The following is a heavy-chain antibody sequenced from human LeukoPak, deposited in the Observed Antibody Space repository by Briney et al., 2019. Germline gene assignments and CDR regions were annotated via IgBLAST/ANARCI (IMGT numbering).Heavy chain of an antibody. V-gene: IGHV4-59*08. J-gene: IGHJ4*02. D-gene: IGHD3-10*01. CDR2: IHDSGST. Sequence: SETLSLTCTVSGGSMSGYHWGWIRQPPGMGLEWIGNIHDSGSTKYDSSLESRATISIDTSKNQFSLRLISVTAADTAVYYCTRHLYGLGSRYWGQGALVTVSS. CDR1: GGSMSGYH. CDR3: TRHLYGLGSRY.